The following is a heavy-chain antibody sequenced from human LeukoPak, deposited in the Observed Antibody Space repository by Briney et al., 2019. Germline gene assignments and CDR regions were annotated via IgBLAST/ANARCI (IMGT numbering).Heavy chain of an antibody. CDR3: ARDQQQLNFDH. CDR1: GGSFSGYY. Sequence: SETLSLTCAVYGGSFSGYYWSWIRQPPGKGLEWIGEINHSGSTNYDPSLKSRVTISVDTSKNQFSLKLSSVTAADTAVYYCARDQQQLNFDHWGQGTLVTVSS. CDR2: INHSGST. J-gene: IGHJ5*02. V-gene: IGHV4-34*01. D-gene: IGHD6-13*01.